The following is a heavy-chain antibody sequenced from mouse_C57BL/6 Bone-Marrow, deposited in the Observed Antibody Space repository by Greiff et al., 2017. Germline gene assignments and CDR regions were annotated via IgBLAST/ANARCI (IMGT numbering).Heavy chain of an antibody. Sequence: EVKLMESGGDLVKPGGSLKLSCAASGFTFSSYGMSWVRQTPDKRLEWVATISSGGSYTYYPDSVKGRFTISRDNAKNTLYLQMSSLKSEDTAMYYCARHGFAWFAYWGQGTLVTVSA. D-gene: IGHD1-2*01. CDR2: ISSGGSYT. CDR1: GFTFSSYG. J-gene: IGHJ3*01. CDR3: ARHGFAWFAY. V-gene: IGHV5-6*01.